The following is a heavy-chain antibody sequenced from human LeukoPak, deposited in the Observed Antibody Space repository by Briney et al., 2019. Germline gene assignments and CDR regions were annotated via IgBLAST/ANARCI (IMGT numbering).Heavy chain of an antibody. V-gene: IGHV4-34*01. CDR1: GGSFSGYY. J-gene: IGHJ4*02. CDR2: INHSGST. Sequence: SETLSLTCAVYGGSFSGYYWSWIRQPPGKGLEWTGEINHSGSTNYNPSLKSRVTISVDTSKNQFSLKLSSVTAADTAVYYCARGRSSGWYRGVPFDYWGQGTLVTVSS. D-gene: IGHD6-19*01. CDR3: ARGRSSGWYRGVPFDY.